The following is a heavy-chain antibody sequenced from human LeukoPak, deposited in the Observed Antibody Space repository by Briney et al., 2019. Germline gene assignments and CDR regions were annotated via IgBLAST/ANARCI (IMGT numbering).Heavy chain of an antibody. J-gene: IGHJ4*02. CDR2: IKSKTDGGTT. D-gene: IGHD6-13*01. V-gene: IGHV3-15*01. CDR3: TTGGSIWTFGGY. Sequence: PGGSLRLSCAASGFTFSNAWMSWVRQAPGKGLEWVGRIKSKTDGGTTDYAEPVKGRFTISRDDSKDTLYLQMNSLKTEDTAVYYCTTGGSIWTFGGYWGQGTLVTVSS. CDR1: GFTFSNAW.